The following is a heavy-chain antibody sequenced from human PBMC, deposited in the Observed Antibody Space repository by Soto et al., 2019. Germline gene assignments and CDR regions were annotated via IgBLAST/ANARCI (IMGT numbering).Heavy chain of an antibody. V-gene: IGHV4-39*07. D-gene: IGHD3-22*01. J-gene: IGHJ5*02. Sequence: KPSETLSLTCSLSGDSIISSGYYWDWIRQPPGKGLEWIGYIYYSGSTSYNPSLKSRVTISVDSSKIQFSLKLSSVTAADTAVYYCAKAASYYDINWFDPWGQGTLVTVS. CDR1: GDSIISSGYY. CDR2: IYYSGST. CDR3: AKAASYYDINWFDP.